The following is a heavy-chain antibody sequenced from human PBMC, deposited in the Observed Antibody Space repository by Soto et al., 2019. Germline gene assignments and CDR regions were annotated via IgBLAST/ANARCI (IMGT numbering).Heavy chain of an antibody. CDR3: ARDRFFDY. CDR1: GASVASYY. J-gene: IGHJ4*02. CDR2: ISDSGST. D-gene: IGHD3-16*01. V-gene: IGHV4-59*02. Sequence: PSETLSLTCTVSGASVASYYWSWIRQPPGKGLEWIGYISDSGSTNYNPSLESRVTISIDTSKSQFSLKLTSVTAADTAVYYCARDRFFDYWGQGTLVTVSS.